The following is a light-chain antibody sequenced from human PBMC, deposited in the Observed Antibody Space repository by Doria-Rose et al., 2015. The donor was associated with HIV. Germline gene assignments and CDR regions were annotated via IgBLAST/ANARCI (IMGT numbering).Light chain of an antibody. CDR2: DGS. J-gene: IGKJ1*01. Sequence: TQSPGTLSLSPGERATLSCRASQSFSSTYLAWYQQKPGQAPSLLIYDGSTRATGIPDRFSASGSGTDFTLTINRLELEDFALYYCHQCGTSWTFGQGTKVEI. CDR3: HQCGTSWT. V-gene: IGKV3-20*01. CDR1: QSFSSTY.